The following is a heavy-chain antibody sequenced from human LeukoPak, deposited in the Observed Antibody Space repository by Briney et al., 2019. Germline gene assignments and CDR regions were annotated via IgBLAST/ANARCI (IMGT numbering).Heavy chain of an antibody. V-gene: IGHV1-46*01. CDR1: GYTFTSYY. Sequence: ASVKVSCKASGYTFTSYYMHWVRQAPGQGLEWMGIINPSGGSTSYAQKFQGRVTMTRDMSTSTVYMELSSLRSEDTAVYYCARDLGHYYDSSGYSPSAYWGQGTLVTVSS. CDR2: INPSGGST. D-gene: IGHD3-22*01. J-gene: IGHJ4*02. CDR3: ARDLGHYYDSSGYSPSAY.